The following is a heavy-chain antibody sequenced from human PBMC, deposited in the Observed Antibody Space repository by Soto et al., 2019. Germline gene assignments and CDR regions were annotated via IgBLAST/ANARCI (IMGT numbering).Heavy chain of an antibody. CDR2: IWYDGSNK. V-gene: IGHV3-33*01. CDR1: GFTFSSYG. Sequence: GVSLRLSCAASGFTFSSYGMHWVRQAPGKGLEWVAVIWYDGSNKYYADSVKGRFTISRDNSKNTLYLQMNSLRAEDTAVYYCARGGYDYVWGSYRLGAFDIWGQGTMVTVSS. D-gene: IGHD3-16*02. CDR3: ARGGYDYVWGSYRLGAFDI. J-gene: IGHJ3*02.